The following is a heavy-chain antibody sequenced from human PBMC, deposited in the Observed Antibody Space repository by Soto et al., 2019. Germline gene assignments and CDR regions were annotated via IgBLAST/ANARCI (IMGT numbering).Heavy chain of an antibody. CDR1: GFTFSSYA. CDR2: ISGSGGST. CDR3: AKGRNRIAAAGTLLDY. V-gene: IGHV3-23*01. J-gene: IGHJ4*02. Sequence: GGSLRLSCAASGFTFSSYAMSWVRQAPGKGLEWVSAISGSGGSTYYADSVKGRFTISRDNSKNTLYLQMNSLRAEDTALYYCAKGRNRIAAAGTLLDYWGQGTLVTVSS. D-gene: IGHD6-13*01.